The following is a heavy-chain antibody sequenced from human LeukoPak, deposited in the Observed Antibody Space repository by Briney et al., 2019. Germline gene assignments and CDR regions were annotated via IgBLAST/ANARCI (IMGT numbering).Heavy chain of an antibody. V-gene: IGHV1-2*02. CDR3: AREEYNWNDSYNWFDP. Sequence: GESLKISCKGSGYTFTGYYIHWVRQAPGQGLEWMGWINPNGGGTNYAQKFQGRVTMTRDTSISTAYMELSRLRSDDTAVYYCAREEYNWNDSYNWFDPWGQGTLVTVSS. J-gene: IGHJ5*02. CDR2: INPNGGGT. CDR1: GYTFTGYY. D-gene: IGHD1-1*01.